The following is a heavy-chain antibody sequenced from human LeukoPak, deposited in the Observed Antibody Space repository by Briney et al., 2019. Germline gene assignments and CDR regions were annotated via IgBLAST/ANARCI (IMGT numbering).Heavy chain of an antibody. CDR3: ARGSIYYGDSSAYFDY. CDR1: GGSFSGYF. CDR2: INHRGST. J-gene: IGHJ4*02. V-gene: IGHV4-34*01. D-gene: IGHD3-22*01. Sequence: SETLSLTCSVYGGSFSGYFWTYIPQPPGKGLEWIGEINHRGSTSYNPSLKSRVTISRDTSKNQFSLRLTSVTAAGTAVYYCARGSIYYGDSSAYFDYWGQGSLVTVSS.